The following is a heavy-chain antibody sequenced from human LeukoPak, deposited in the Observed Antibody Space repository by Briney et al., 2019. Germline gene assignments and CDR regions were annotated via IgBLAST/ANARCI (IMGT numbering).Heavy chain of an antibody. D-gene: IGHD3-16*01. CDR1: GLIFNTYW. Sequence: GGSLRLSCGASGLIFNTYWMSWVRQAPGKGLEWVSAISGSGGSTYYADSVKGRFTISRDNSKNTLYLQMNSLRAEGTAVYYCAKDLVRDYTGGVDYWGQGTLVTVSS. CDR3: AKDLVRDYTGGVDY. CDR2: ISGSGGST. V-gene: IGHV3-23*01. J-gene: IGHJ4*02.